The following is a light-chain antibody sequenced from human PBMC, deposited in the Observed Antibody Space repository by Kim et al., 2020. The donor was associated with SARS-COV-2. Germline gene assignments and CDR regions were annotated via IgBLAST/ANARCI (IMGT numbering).Light chain of an antibody. Sequence: QSALTQPPSASGSPGQSVTISCTGTSSDVGGFNYVSWYQQLPGKAPKLLIYEVTQRPSGVPDRFSGSKSGNTVSLTVSGLQADDEADYYCSSFAGSNNFEIFGTGTKVTVL. CDR2: EVT. CDR1: SSDVGGFNY. V-gene: IGLV2-8*01. CDR3: SSFAGSNNFEI. J-gene: IGLJ1*01.